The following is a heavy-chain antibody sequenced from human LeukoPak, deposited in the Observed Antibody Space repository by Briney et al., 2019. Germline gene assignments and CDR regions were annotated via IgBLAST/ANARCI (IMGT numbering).Heavy chain of an antibody. J-gene: IGHJ6*03. CDR1: GITLSNYG. CDR2: ISGSAGGT. D-gene: IGHD1-14*01. V-gene: IGHV3-23*01. CDR3: ARDPEYDYYYMDV. Sequence: GGSLRLTCAVSGITLSNYGMSWVRQAPGKGLEWVAGISGSAGGTIYAASVKGRFTISRDNPKNTLYLQMNSLRAEDTAVYYCARDPEYDYYYMDVWGKGTTVTVSS.